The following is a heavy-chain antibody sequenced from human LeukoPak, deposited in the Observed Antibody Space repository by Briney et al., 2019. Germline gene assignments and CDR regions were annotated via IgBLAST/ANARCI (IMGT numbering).Heavy chain of an antibody. J-gene: IGHJ6*02. V-gene: IGHV4-59*08. CDR3: TRHDVVPVIGHGMAV. D-gene: IGHD3-10*01. CDR1: GASIGSYY. Sequence: SESLSLTCAVSGASIGSYYWSWIRQPRGKGLEWIGYISPTGYTLYTPYLKSRVTISRDTSENQFSLILSSVTAADTAVYYCTRHDVVPVIGHGMAVWGQGTTVTVSS. CDR2: ISPTGYT.